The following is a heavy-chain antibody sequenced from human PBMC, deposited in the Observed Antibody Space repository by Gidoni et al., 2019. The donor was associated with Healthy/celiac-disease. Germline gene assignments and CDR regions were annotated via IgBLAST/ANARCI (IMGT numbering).Heavy chain of an antibody. D-gene: IGHD3-10*01. V-gene: IGHV3-30*18. CDR1: GFTFSRYG. Sequence: QVQLVESGGGVVQPGRSLRLSCAASGFTFSRYGMHWVRQAPGKGLEWVAVISYDGSNKYYADSVKGRFTISRDNSKNTLYLQMNSLRAEDTAVYYCAKVKGTRYYYYYMDVWGKGTTVTVSS. CDR2: ISYDGSNK. CDR3: AKVKGTRYYYYYMDV. J-gene: IGHJ6*03.